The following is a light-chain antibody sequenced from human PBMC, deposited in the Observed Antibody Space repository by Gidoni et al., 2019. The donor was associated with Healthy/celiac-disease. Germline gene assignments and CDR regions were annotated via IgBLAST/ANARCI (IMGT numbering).Light chain of an antibody. CDR1: QSVSSSF. V-gene: IGKV3-20*01. CDR2: GAS. Sequence: EIVLPPSPRTLSLSPGERATLSCRASQSVSSSFLHRYQQKPSQAPRLLIYGASSRATGIPDRFGGSGSGTDFTLTISRLEPEDFAVYYCQQYGSSAFTFXQXTRLEIK. CDR3: QQYGSSAFT. J-gene: IGKJ5*01.